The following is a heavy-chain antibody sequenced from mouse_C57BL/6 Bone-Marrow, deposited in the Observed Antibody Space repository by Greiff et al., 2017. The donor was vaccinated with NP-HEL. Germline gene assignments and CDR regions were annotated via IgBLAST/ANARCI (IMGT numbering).Heavy chain of an antibody. CDR2: INPNNGGT. CDR3: ASTVVDWYFDV. J-gene: IGHJ1*03. D-gene: IGHD1-1*01. Sequence: VQLQQSGPELVKPGASVKISCKASGYTFTDYYMNWVKQSHGKSLEWIGDINPNNGGTSYNQKFKGTATLTVDKSSSTAYMELRSLTSEDSAVYYCASTVVDWYFDVWGTGTTVTVSS. CDR1: GYTFTDYY. V-gene: IGHV1-26*01.